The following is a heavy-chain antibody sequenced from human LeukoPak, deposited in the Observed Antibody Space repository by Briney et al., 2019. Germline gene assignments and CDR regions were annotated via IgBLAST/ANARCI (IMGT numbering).Heavy chain of an antibody. D-gene: IGHD6-13*01. J-gene: IGHJ2*01. Sequence: GGSLRLSCTASGFTFNDYWMTWVRQAPGKGLEWVSVISYDGSNTDYADSVKGRFTVSRDNSKNTLYLQMNSLRPEDTAVYYCAKDRTASGHWYFDLWGRGTLVTVSS. CDR3: AKDRTASGHWYFDL. CDR2: ISYDGSNT. CDR1: GFTFNDYW. V-gene: IGHV3-30*18.